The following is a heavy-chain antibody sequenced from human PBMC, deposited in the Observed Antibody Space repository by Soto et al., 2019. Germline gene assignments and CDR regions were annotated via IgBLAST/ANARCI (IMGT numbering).Heavy chain of an antibody. V-gene: IGHV3-74*01. CDR1: GFTFGNYW. Sequence: GGSLKLACAASGFTFGNYWMHWVRQAPGKGLVWVSRISDYGRINYADSVKDRFIISRDDARSELYLQLNDLRVEDTATYYCARGGLEPFDHWGQGALVTVSS. CDR3: ARGGLEPFDH. J-gene: IGHJ4*02. CDR2: ISDYGRI. D-gene: IGHD1-1*01.